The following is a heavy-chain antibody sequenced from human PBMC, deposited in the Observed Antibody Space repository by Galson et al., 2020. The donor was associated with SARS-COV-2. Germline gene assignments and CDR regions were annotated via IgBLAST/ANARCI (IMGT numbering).Heavy chain of an antibody. CDR1: GGSFSNYY. CDR3: ARGHRGVVPAPSLGLGPFYSFYYMVV. D-gene: IGHD3-16*01. J-gene: IGHJ6*03. Sequence: SETLSLTCAVFGGSFSNYYWSWIRQPPGKGLEWIGEINQSGSTNYSPSFKSRVTISLDTSKNQFSLKLTSVTAADTALYYCARGHRGVVPAPSLGLGPFYSFYYMVVWARGATVSVSS. V-gene: IGHV4-34*01. CDR2: INQSGST.